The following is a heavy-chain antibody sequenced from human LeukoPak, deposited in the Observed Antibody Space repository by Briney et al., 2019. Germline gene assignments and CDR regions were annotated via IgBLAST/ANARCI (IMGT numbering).Heavy chain of an antibody. J-gene: IGHJ4*02. D-gene: IGHD3-22*01. CDR1: GFTFSGSA. CDR2: IRSKANSYAT. Sequence: GGSLRLSCAASGFTFSGSAMHWVRQASGKGLDWVGRIRSKANSYATAYAASVKGRFTSSRDKSKNTAYLQMNSLKTEDTAVYYCTRPAYYYDSSGYHLPGYWGQGTLVTVSS. CDR3: TRPAYYYDSSGYHLPGY. V-gene: IGHV3-73*01.